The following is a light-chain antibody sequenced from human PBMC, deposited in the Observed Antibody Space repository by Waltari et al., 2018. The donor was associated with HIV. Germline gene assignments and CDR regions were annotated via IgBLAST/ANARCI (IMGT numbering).Light chain of an antibody. Sequence: QSALPQPPSASGSPGQSVTIPCAGTSSDVGAYNSVPFYQHHPGKAPKLLISEVSKRPSGVPDRFSGSKSGNTASLTVSGLQAEDEADYYCTSYAGNNLIFGGGTKMTVL. CDR3: TSYAGNNLI. CDR2: EVS. V-gene: IGLV2-8*01. CDR1: SSDVGAYNS. J-gene: IGLJ2*01.